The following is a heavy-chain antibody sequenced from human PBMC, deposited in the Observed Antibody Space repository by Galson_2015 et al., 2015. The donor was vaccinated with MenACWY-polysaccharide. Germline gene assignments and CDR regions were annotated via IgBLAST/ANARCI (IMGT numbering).Heavy chain of an antibody. V-gene: IGHV1-18*01. CDR1: GYSFSGHE. Sequence: SVKVSCKASGYSFSGHEISWLRQAPGQGLEWMGRISGYNGDTKYAQNFQGRLTMTTDSSTSTLDMELKSLLFDDTAVYYCATGPAVHGCHDHWGQGTLVTDSS. D-gene: IGHD5-24*01. J-gene: IGHJ5*02. CDR2: ISGYNGDT. CDR3: ATGPAVHGCHDH.